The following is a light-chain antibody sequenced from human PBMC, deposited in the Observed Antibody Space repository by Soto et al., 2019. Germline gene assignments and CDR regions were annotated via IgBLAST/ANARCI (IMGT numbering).Light chain of an antibody. CDR3: QHYNDLPLT. V-gene: IGKV3-15*01. Sequence: EIVMTQSPATLSLSPGERATLSCRASQSVSSNLAWYQQKPGQAPRLLISDAYTRATGIPDRFSGSGSGTEFTLTITSLQSEDFAVYYCQHYNDLPLTFGQGTKVEIK. J-gene: IGKJ1*01. CDR1: QSVSSN. CDR2: DAY.